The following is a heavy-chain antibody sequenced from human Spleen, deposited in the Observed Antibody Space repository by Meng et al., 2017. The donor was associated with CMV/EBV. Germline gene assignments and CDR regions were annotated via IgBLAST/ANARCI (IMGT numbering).Heavy chain of an antibody. CDR3: GREPFGSGWF. J-gene: IGHJ4*02. D-gene: IGHD6-19*01. CDR2: ISGSGGST. CDR1: GFTFSSYA. V-gene: IGHV3-23*01. Sequence: GESLKISCAASGFTFSSYAMSWVRQAPGKGLEWVSAISGSGGSTYYADSVKGRFTISRDNSKNTLYLQMNSLRAEDTAVYYCGREPFGSGWFWGQGTLVTVSS.